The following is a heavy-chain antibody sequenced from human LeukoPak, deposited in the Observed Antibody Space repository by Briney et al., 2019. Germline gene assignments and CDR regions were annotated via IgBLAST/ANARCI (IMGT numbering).Heavy chain of an antibody. J-gene: IGHJ5*02. CDR1: GFTFSSYK. CDR3: AKGGYCSSSSCYYGWFEP. D-gene: IGHD2-2*01. V-gene: IGHV3-48*03. CDR2: ISSSGSTI. Sequence: PGGSLRLSCAASGFTFSSYKMNWVRQAPGKGLEWVSYISSSGSTIYYADSVKGRFTISRDNSKNTFYLQMNSLRAEDTAAYYCAKGGYCSSSSCYYGWFEPWGQGTLVTVSS.